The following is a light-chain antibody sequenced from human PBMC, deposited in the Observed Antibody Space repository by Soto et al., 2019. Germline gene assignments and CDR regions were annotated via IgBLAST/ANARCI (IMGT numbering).Light chain of an antibody. Sequence: EIVMTQSPSTLYVSPGGIDTLYCRASQSIGNKLAWYQHKPGQAPRVLIYDTSTRAAGIPARFSGSGSETKFTLTIITLQSEDFALYYCQQYKSWRSITFGQGTRLEIK. CDR2: DTS. CDR1: QSIGNK. J-gene: IGKJ5*01. CDR3: QQYKSWRSIT. V-gene: IGKV3-15*01.